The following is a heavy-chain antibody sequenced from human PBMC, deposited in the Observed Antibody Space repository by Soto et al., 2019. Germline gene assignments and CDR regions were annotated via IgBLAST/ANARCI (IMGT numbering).Heavy chain of an antibody. D-gene: IGHD4-17*01. CDR1: GFTFSSYA. J-gene: IGHJ4*02. V-gene: IGHV3-30-3*01. CDR3: ARDRPARNDYGDLDTGY. CDR2: ISYDGSNK. Sequence: QVQLVESGGGVVQPGRSLRLSCAASGFTFSSYAMHWVRQAPGKGLEWVAVISYDGSNKYYADSVKGRFTISRDNSKNTRYLQMNSLRAEDTAVYYCARDRPARNDYGDLDTGYWGQGTLVTVSS.